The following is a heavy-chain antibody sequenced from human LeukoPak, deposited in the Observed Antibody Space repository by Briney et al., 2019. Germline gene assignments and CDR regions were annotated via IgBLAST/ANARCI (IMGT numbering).Heavy chain of an antibody. CDR1: GGSISSYY. D-gene: IGHD6-13*01. Sequence: SETLSLTCTVPGGSISSYYWSWIRQPAGKGLEWIGRIYTSGSTNYNPSLKSRVTMSVDTSKNQFSLKLSSVTAADTAVYYCARGLAYSSSWYYFDYWGQGTLVTVSS. J-gene: IGHJ4*02. V-gene: IGHV4-4*07. CDR3: ARGLAYSSSWYYFDY. CDR2: IYTSGST.